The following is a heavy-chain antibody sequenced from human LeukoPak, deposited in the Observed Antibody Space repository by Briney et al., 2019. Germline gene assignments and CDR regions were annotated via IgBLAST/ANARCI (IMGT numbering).Heavy chain of an antibody. Sequence: SGGSLRLSCAASGFTFSSYSMNWVRQAPGKGLEWVSSISSSSSYIYYADSVKGRFTISRDNAKNSLYLQMNSLRAEDTAVYYCARDRGQGDAFDIWGQGTMVTVSS. CDR3: ARDRGQGDAFDI. V-gene: IGHV3-21*01. J-gene: IGHJ3*02. CDR2: ISSSSSYI. CDR1: GFTFSSYS.